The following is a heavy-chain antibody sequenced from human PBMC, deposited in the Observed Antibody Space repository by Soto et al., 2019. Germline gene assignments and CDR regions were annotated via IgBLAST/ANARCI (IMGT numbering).Heavy chain of an antibody. J-gene: IGHJ3*02. V-gene: IGHV3-72*01. CDR1: GFTFSDYY. CDR2: IRNEANSYTA. D-gene: IGHD2-15*01. Sequence: PGGSLRLSCAASGFTFSDYYMDWVRQAPGKGLDWVGRIRNEANSYTAVHAASVTGRFTMSRDDSKNSLYLQMDSLKTEDTAVYYCTRVPTPVPAAIDIWGQGTMVTVSS. CDR3: TRVPTPVPAAIDI.